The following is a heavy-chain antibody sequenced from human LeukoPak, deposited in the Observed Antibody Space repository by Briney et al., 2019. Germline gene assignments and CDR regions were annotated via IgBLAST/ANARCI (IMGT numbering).Heavy chain of an antibody. J-gene: IGHJ4*02. Sequence: SETLSLTCTVSGGSISSSSYYWGWIRQPPGKGLEWLGSIYYSGSTYYNPSLKSRVTISVDTSKNQFSLKLSSVTAADTAVYYCARAGPRSYYDSSGPLDYWGQGTLVTVSS. CDR2: IYYSGST. CDR3: ARAGPRSYYDSSGPLDY. CDR1: GGSISSSSYY. V-gene: IGHV4-39*07. D-gene: IGHD3-22*01.